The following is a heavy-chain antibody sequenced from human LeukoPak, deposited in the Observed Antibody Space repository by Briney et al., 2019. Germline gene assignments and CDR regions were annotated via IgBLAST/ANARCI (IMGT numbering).Heavy chain of an antibody. D-gene: IGHD1-26*01. Sequence: ASVKVSCKASGYTFTSYDINWVRQATGQGLEWMGWLNPNSGNTGYAQKFQGRVTMTRDTSISTVYMELSRLRSDDTAVYYCARDPYSGNYGPYYYYYMDVWGKGTTVTISS. V-gene: IGHV1-8*01. J-gene: IGHJ6*03. CDR2: LNPNSGNT. CDR3: ARDPYSGNYGPYYYYYMDV. CDR1: GYTFTSYD.